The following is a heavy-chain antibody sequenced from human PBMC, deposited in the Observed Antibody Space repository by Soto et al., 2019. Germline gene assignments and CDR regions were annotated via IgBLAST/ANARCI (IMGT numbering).Heavy chain of an antibody. CDR3: AKVVVNRDYYYYYGMDV. CDR2: ISYDGSNK. J-gene: IGHJ6*02. Sequence: GGSLRLSCAASGFTFSSYGMHWVRQAPGKGLEWVAVISYDGSNKYYADSVKGRFTISRDNSKNTLYLQMNSLRAEDTAVYYCAKVVVNRDYYYYYGMDVWGQGTTVTSP. D-gene: IGHD3-22*01. CDR1: GFTFSSYG. V-gene: IGHV3-30*18.